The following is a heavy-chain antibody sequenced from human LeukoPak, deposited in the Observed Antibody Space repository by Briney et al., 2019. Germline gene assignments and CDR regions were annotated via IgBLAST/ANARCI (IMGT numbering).Heavy chain of an antibody. D-gene: IGHD3-16*02. Sequence: GGSLRLSRAASGFTFSSYGMHWVRQAPGKGLEWVAVISYDGSNKYYADSVKGRFTISRDNSKSTLYLQMNSLRAEDTAVYYCAKEKTLYYFDYWGQGTLVTVSS. V-gene: IGHV3-30*18. J-gene: IGHJ4*02. CDR2: ISYDGSNK. CDR1: GFTFSSYG. CDR3: AKEKTLYYFDY.